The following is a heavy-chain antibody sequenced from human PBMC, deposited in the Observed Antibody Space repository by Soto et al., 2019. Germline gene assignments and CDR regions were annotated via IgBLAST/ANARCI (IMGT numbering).Heavy chain of an antibody. J-gene: IGHJ4*02. CDR1: GFTFSSYG. V-gene: IGHV3-33*01. CDR3: ARGPEWELLPPDY. Sequence: GGSLRLSCAASGFTFSSYGMHWVRQAPGKGLEWVAVIWYDGSNKYYAASVKGRFTISRDNSKNTLYLQMNSLRAEDTAVYDCARGPEWELLPPDYWGQGTLVTVSS. D-gene: IGHD1-26*01. CDR2: IWYDGSNK.